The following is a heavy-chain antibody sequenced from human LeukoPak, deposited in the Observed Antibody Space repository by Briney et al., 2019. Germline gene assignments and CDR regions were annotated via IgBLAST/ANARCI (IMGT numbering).Heavy chain of an antibody. V-gene: IGHV1-46*01. CDR3: ARVPYYYDSSGYYYALGY. J-gene: IGHJ4*02. CDR2: INPSGGSA. Sequence: ASVKVSCKASGGTFSSYAISWVRQAPGQGLEWMGIINPSGGSASYAQKFQGRVTMTRDTSTSTVYMELSSLRSEDTAVYYCARVPYYYDSSGYYYALGYWGQGTLVTVSS. D-gene: IGHD3-22*01. CDR1: GGTFSSYA.